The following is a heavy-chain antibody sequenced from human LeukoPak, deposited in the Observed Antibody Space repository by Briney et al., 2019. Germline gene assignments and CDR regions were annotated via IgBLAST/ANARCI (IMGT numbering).Heavy chain of an antibody. V-gene: IGHV3-73*01. D-gene: IGHD1-26*01. CDR1: GFIFGDSA. CDR3: TKDSGTYNWLDP. Sequence: GGSLKLSCAGSGFIFGDSAIHWVRQDSGKGLEWVGLIDRKVKGYATAFAASVKGRLTISRDDSQNTAFLHMDTLKTEDTALYYCTKDSGTYNWLDPWGQGTLVTVSS. CDR2: IDRKVKGYAT. J-gene: IGHJ5*02.